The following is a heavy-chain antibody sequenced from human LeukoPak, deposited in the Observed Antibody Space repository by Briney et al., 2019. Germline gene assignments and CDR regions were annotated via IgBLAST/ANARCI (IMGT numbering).Heavy chain of an antibody. J-gene: IGHJ4*02. V-gene: IGHV1-2*02. CDR2: INPNSGGT. D-gene: IGHD6-19*01. CDR3: ARDGAVAGTAYPEY. CDR1: GYTFTDYY. Sequence: GASVKVSCKASGYTFTDYYMHEVRQAPGQGLEWMGWINPNSGGTKYAQKFQGRVTMTRDTSISTAYMELSSLTSDDTALYYCARDGAVAGTAYPEYWGQGTLVTVSS.